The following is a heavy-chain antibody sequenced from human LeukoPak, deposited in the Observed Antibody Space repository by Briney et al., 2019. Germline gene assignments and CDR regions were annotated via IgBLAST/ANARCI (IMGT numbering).Heavy chain of an antibody. CDR2: ISGGGGST. CDR3: ARDEVAMVLDY. CDR1: GFIFSTYD. J-gene: IGHJ4*02. V-gene: IGHV3-23*01. Sequence: GGSLRLSCAASGFIFSTYDMSWVRQAPGKGLEWVSGISGGGGSTYYADSVKGRFTISRDNSKNTLYLQMNSLRAEDTAVYYCARDEVAMVLDYWGQGTLVTVSS. D-gene: IGHD5-18*01.